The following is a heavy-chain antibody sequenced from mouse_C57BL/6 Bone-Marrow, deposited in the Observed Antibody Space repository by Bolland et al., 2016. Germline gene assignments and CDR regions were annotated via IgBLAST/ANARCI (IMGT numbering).Heavy chain of an antibody. CDR2: NNGGT. Sequence: NNGGTIYNQKFKVKATLTVDKSSSTAYMELRSLTSEDTAVYYCARGPTVVATDYWGQGTT. CDR3: ARGPTVVATDY. D-gene: IGHD1-1*01. V-gene: IGHV1-18*01. J-gene: IGHJ2*01.